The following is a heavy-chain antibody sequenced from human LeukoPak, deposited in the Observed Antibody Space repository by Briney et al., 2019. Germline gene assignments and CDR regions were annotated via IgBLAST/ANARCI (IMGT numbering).Heavy chain of an antibody. J-gene: IGHJ4*02. CDR2: IWYDGSNK. D-gene: IGHD2-8*01. Sequence: GGSLRLSCAASGFTFSSYGMHWVRQAPGKGLEWVAVIWYDGSNKYYADSVKGRFTISRDNSKNTLYLQMNSLRAEDTAVYYCAKSAEDQNLGCCTNGVCLFDYWGQGTLVTVSS. V-gene: IGHV3-33*06. CDR1: GFTFSSYG. CDR3: AKSAEDQNLGCCTNGVCLFDY.